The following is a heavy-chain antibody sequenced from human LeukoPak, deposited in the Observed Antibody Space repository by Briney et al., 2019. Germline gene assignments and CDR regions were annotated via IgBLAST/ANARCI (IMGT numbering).Heavy chain of an antibody. CDR2: ISGSGGST. J-gene: IGHJ4*02. Sequence: AGGSLRLSCAASGFTFSSYAMSWVRQAPGKGLEWVSSISGSGGSTYYADSVKGRFTISRDNSKNTLYLQMNSLRAEDTAVYYCAKLYSSGWRGYFDYWGQGTLVTVSS. CDR1: GFTFSSYA. D-gene: IGHD6-19*01. CDR3: AKLYSSGWRGYFDY. V-gene: IGHV3-23*01.